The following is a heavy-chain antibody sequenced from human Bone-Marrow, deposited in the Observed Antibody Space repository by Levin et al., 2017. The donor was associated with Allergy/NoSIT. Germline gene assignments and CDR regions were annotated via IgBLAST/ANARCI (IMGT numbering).Heavy chain of an antibody. CDR2: IVKSGGTT. CDR3: AKGLAPADY. Sequence: RSGGSLRLSCAASGFTFSSFAMSWVRQAPGKGLEWVSGIVKSGGTTYYADSVKGRFTISRDNSNNMVYLQMDSLRVDDTAVYYCAKGLAPADYWGQGTLVTVSS. J-gene: IGHJ4*02. CDR1: GFTFSSFA. V-gene: IGHV3-23*01.